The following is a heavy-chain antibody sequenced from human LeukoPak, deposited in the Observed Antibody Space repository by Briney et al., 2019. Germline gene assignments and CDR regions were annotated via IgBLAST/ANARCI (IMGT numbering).Heavy chain of an antibody. CDR1: GYTFTSYD. D-gene: IGHD1-26*01. J-gene: IGHJ3*02. CDR3: ARDPGGSYSFASAFDI. V-gene: IGHV1-8*01. CDR2: MNPNSGNT. Sequence: ASVKVSCKASGYTFTSYDINWVRQATGQGLEWMGWMNPNSGNTGYAQKFQGRVTMTRDTSISTAYMELSRLRSDDTAVYYCARDPGGSYSFASAFDIWGQGTMVTVSS.